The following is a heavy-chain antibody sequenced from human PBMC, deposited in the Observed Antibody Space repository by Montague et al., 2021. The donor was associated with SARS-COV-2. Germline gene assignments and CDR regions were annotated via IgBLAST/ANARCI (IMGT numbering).Heavy chain of an antibody. V-gene: IGHV3-30-3*01. Sequence: SLRLSCAASGFTFSSYAMHWVRQAPGKGLEWVAVISYDGSNKYYADSVKGRFTISRDNSKKTLYLQMNSLRAEDTAVYYCARVRYCSSTSCYNVYYGMDVWGQGTTVTVSS. CDR3: ARVRYCSSTSCYNVYYGMDV. CDR1: GFTFSSYA. D-gene: IGHD2-2*02. CDR2: ISYDGSNK. J-gene: IGHJ6*02.